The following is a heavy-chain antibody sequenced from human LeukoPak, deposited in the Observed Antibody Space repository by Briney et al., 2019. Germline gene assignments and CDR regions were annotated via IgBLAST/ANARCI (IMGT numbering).Heavy chain of an antibody. Sequence: PGGSLRLSCAASGFTFSSYSMNWVRQAPGPGLEWVSSISSSSSYIYYADSVKGRFTISRDNAKNSLYLQMNSLRAEDTAVYYCARVGGSGYSGGWYGTTSRWDWGQGTLVTVSS. D-gene: IGHD6-19*01. V-gene: IGHV3-21*01. CDR1: GFTFSSYS. CDR3: ARVGGSGYSGGWYGTTSRWD. J-gene: IGHJ4*02. CDR2: ISSSSSYI.